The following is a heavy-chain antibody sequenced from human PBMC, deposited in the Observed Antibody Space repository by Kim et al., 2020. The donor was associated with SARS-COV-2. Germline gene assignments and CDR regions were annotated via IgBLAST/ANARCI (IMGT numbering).Heavy chain of an antibody. Sequence: VKGRLTISKDKAKNSLYLQMNSLRAEETALYHCARERETYGSGSYHPFDSWGQGTLVTVSS. D-gene: IGHD3-10*01. CDR3: ARERETYGSGSYHPFDS. J-gene: IGHJ4*02. V-gene: IGHV3-20*01.